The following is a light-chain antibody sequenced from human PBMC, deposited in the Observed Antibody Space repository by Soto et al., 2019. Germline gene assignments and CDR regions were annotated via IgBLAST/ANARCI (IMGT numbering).Light chain of an antibody. CDR1: QTVDSTY. CDR2: RAS. Sequence: EVVLTQSPGTLFLSPGERATLSCRASQTVDSTYLAWYQQKPGQAPRLLIYRASSRAAGVPDRFSGSGSGTDFTLTISKLDPEHFAAYYCQQYDTSPPLYTFGQGTKLEIK. J-gene: IGKJ2*01. CDR3: QQYDTSPPLYT. V-gene: IGKV3-20*01.